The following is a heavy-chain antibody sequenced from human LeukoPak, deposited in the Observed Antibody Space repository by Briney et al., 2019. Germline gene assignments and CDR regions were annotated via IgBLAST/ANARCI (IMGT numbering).Heavy chain of an antibody. CDR3: ARTLVGAGGDFGY. J-gene: IGHJ4*02. D-gene: IGHD1-26*01. CDR1: GGSISSYY. V-gene: IGHV4-59*01. CDR2: IYYSGST. Sequence: SETLSLTCTVSGGSISSYYWSWIRQPPGKGLEWIGYIYYSGSTNYNPSLKSRVTISVDTSKNQFSLKLSSVTAADTAVYYCARTLVGAGGDFGYWGQGTLVTVSS.